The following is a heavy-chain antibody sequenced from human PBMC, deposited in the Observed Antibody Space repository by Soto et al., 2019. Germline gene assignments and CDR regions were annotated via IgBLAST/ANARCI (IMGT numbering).Heavy chain of an antibody. Sequence: GGSLRLSCAASGFPFDDYSMNWVRQVPGKGLEWVAVISYDGSNKYYADSVKGRFTISRDNSKNTLYLQMNSLRAEDTAVYYCAKVLRGYSYGYLTPYYYYGMDVWGQGPTVTVSS. CDR2: ISYDGSNK. CDR1: GFPFDDYS. D-gene: IGHD5-18*01. J-gene: IGHJ6*02. V-gene: IGHV3-30*18. CDR3: AKVLRGYSYGYLTPYYYYGMDV.